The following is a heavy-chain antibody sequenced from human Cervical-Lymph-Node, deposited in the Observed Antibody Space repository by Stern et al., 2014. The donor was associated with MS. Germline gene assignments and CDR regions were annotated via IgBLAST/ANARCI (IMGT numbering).Heavy chain of an antibody. CDR2: IYHSGNT. D-gene: IGHD1-1*01. Sequence: VQLEESGPGLVKPSETLSLTCAVSGGSTSSSHWWSWVRQPPGKGLEWIGEIYHSGNTNYNPSLTSRVTISVDKSKNQFSRNLRAVTAADTAMYYCASAIGVPGSSSYYYGLDVWGQGTTVTVSS. CDR3: ASAIGVPGSSSYYYGLDV. J-gene: IGHJ6*02. V-gene: IGHV4-4*02. CDR1: GGSTSSSHW.